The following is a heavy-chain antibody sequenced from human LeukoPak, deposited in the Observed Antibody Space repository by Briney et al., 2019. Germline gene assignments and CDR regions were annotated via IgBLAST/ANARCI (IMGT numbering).Heavy chain of an antibody. CDR3: ARLPSGIVGATGGDY. V-gene: IGHV4-39*01. J-gene: IGHJ4*02. Sequence: KPSETLSLTCTVSGGSISSSSYYWGWIRQPPGKGLEWIGSIYYSGSTYYNPSLKSRVTISVDTSKNQFSLKLSSVTAADTAVYYCARLPSGIVGATGGDYWGQGTLVTVSS. D-gene: IGHD1-26*01. CDR2: IYYSGST. CDR1: GGSISSSSYY.